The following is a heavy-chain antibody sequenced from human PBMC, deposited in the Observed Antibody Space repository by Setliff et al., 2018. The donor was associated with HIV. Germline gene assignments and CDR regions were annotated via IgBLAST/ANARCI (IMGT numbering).Heavy chain of an antibody. J-gene: IGHJ4*02. CDR3: ARGHEWLRN. D-gene: IGHD5-12*01. CDR1: GDSIRNDY. Sequence: SETLSLTCTVSGDSIRNDYWTWIRQSPEKGLEWIAYISYTGGTNYNPSLKSRVTLSLDASKSQVSLKLRSVIAADTAMYYCARGHEWLRNWGQGTLVTVSS. CDR2: ISYTGGT. V-gene: IGHV4-59*01.